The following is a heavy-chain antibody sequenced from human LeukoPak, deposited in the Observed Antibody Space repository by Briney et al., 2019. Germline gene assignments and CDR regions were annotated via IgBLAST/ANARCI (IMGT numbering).Heavy chain of an antibody. D-gene: IGHD1-26*01. CDR2: ISYDGSNK. CDR1: GFTFSSYG. V-gene: IGHV3-30*18. CDR3: AKDHSGSYLYYYYYYGMDV. Sequence: QSGGSLRLSCAASGFTFSSYGMHWVRQGPGKGLEWVAVISYDGSNKYYADSVKGRFTISRDNSKNTLYLQMNSLRAEDTAVYYCAKDHSGSYLYYYYYYGMDVWGQGTTVTVSS. J-gene: IGHJ6*02.